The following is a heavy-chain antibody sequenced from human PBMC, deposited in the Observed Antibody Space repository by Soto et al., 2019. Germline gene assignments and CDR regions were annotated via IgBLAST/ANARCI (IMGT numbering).Heavy chain of an antibody. CDR3: VRTSLVVAAATREDY. CDR2: INSDGSST. J-gene: IGHJ4*02. V-gene: IGHV3-74*01. CDR1: GFTFSSYW. Sequence: EVQLVESGGGLVQPGGSLRLSCAASGFTFSSYWMHRVRQAPGKGLLWVSRINSDGSSTSYADSVKGRFTISRDNAKHTLYLQMNSLRAEYTAVYYCVRTSLVVAAATREDYWCQGTLVTVSS. D-gene: IGHD2-15*01.